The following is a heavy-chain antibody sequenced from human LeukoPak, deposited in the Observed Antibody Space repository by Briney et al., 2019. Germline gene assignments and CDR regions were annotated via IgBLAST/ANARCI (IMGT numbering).Heavy chain of an antibody. J-gene: IGHJ5*02. D-gene: IGHD2-15*01. CDR3: ARVERSGYCSGGSCHDFDP. CDR2: INPNSGGT. V-gene: IGHV1-2*02. CDR1: GYTFTSYY. Sequence: ASVKVSCKASGYTFTSYYMHWVRQAPGQGLEWMGWINPNSGGTNYAQKFQGRVTMTRDTSISTAYMELSRLRSDDTAVYYCARVERSGYCSGGSCHDFDPWGQGTLVTVSS.